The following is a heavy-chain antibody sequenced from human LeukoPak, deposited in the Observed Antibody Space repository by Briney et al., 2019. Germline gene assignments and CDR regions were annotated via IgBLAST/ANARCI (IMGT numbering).Heavy chain of an antibody. CDR2: INPNSGGT. V-gene: IGHV1-2*02. J-gene: IGHJ4*02. Sequence: AASVKVSCKASGYTFTGYYMHWVRQAPGQGLEWMGWINPNSGGTNYAQKFQGRVTVTRDTSISTAYMELSRLRSDDTAVYYCARVGGRLVGFDYWGQGTLVTVSS. CDR3: ARVGGRLVGFDY. CDR1: GYTFTGYY. D-gene: IGHD2-15*01.